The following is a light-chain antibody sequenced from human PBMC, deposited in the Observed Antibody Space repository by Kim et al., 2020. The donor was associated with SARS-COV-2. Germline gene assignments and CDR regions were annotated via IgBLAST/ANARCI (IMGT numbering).Light chain of an antibody. CDR3: QSYDGSNQWV. V-gene: IGLV6-57*02. Sequence: KTGTISGTGSGGRIATTYVQGFQQRPGSAPTTLIFGDDQRPSGVPDRFSGSVDGSSNSASLTISGLRTDDEADYYCQSYDGSNQWVFGGGTQLTVL. CDR1: GGRIATTY. CDR2: GDD. J-gene: IGLJ3*02.